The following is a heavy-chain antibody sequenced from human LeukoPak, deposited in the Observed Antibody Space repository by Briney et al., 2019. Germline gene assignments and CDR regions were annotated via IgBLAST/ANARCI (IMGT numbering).Heavy chain of an antibody. CDR3: ASGLSY. CDR2: ISYDGSNK. Sequence: GGSPRLSCATSGFNFNTHPMHWVRQAPGEGLEWVAVISYDGSNKQYGDSVKGRFTISRDNPKNTLYLEMNRLRVEDTAVYYCASGLSYWGPGTLVTVS. CDR1: GFNFNTHP. J-gene: IGHJ4*02. D-gene: IGHD3-10*01. V-gene: IGHV3-30*01.